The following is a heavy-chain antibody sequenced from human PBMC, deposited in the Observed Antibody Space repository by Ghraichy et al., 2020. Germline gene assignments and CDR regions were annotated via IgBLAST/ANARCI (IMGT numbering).Heavy chain of an antibody. CDR3: ARDLIDGSGPFDY. J-gene: IGHJ4*02. D-gene: IGHD3-10*01. V-gene: IGHV3-7*04. Sequence: SCAASGFTFSSYWMSWVRQAPGKGLEWVANIKQDGSEKYYVDSVKGRFTISRDNAKNSLYLQMNSLRAEDTAVYYCARDLIDGSGPFDYWGQGTLVTVSS. CDR1: GFTFSSYW. CDR2: IKQDGSEK.